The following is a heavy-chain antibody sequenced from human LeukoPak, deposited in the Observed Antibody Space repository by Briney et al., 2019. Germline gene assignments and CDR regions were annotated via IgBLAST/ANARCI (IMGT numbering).Heavy chain of an antibody. V-gene: IGHV1-69*13. J-gene: IGHJ4*02. CDR2: IIPIFGTA. D-gene: IGHD3-22*01. CDR1: GGTFSSYA. Sequence: ASVKVSCKASGGTFSSYAISWVRQAPGQGLEWMGGIIPIFGTANYAQKFQGRVTITADESTSTAYMELSSLRSEDTAVYYCARHYYDSGGYYHPPTTQYYFDYWGQGTLVTVSS. CDR3: ARHYYDSGGYYHPPTTQYYFDY.